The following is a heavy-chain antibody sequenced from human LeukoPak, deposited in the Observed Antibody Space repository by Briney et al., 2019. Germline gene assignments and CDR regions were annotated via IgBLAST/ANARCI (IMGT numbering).Heavy chain of an antibody. D-gene: IGHD4-23*01. CDR1: GGSITSYY. CDR2: IYYSGST. Sequence: KPSETLSLTCTVSGGSITSYYWSWIRHPPGKGLEWIGYIYYSGSTNYNPSLKSRVTVSVDTSKSQFSLRLTSVTAADTAVYYCARHADYGGYLDYWGQGTLVTVSS. J-gene: IGHJ4*02. V-gene: IGHV4-59*08. CDR3: ARHADYGGYLDY.